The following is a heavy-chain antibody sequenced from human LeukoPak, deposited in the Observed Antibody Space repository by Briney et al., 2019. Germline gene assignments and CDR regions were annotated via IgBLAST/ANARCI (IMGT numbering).Heavy chain of an antibody. D-gene: IGHD6-13*01. V-gene: IGHV3-21*04. CDR2: ISSSSSYI. Sequence: PGGSLRLSCAASGFTFSSYSMNWVRQAPGKGLEWVSSISSSSSYIYYADSVKGRFTISRDNAKNSLYLQMNSLRAEDTAVYYCAKVKGYSSSWYLFDYWGQGTLVTVSS. CDR1: GFTFSSYS. CDR3: AKVKGYSSSWYLFDY. J-gene: IGHJ4*02.